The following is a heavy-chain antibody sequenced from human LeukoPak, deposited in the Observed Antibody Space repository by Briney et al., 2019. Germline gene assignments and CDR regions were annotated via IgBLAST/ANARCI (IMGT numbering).Heavy chain of an antibody. D-gene: IGHD6-13*01. CDR1: GFTFNGYS. CDR3: ARETSTAAQYYFDY. J-gene: IGHJ4*02. CDR2: ISTSSSYI. V-gene: IGHV3-21*01. Sequence: GGSLRLACTASGFTFNGYSMNWVRQAPGKGLEWVSSISTSSSYIYYADSVKGRFTISRNNPKNSLYLQMNSLRAEDTAVYYCARETSTAAQYYFDYWGQGTQVTVSS.